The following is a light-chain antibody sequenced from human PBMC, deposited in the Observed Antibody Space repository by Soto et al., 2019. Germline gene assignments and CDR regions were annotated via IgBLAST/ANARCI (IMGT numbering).Light chain of an antibody. CDR2: DAS. J-gene: IGKJ2*01. CDR1: QSVNTF. CDR3: QQRYNWPPYT. Sequence: ETVWTQSPATLSLSPGERATLSCRASQSVNTFLAWYQQKPGQAPRLLIYDASNRASGIPARFSGSGSGTDFTLTISSLEPGDSAVYYCQQRYNWPPYTFGQGTKVDIK. V-gene: IGKV3-11*01.